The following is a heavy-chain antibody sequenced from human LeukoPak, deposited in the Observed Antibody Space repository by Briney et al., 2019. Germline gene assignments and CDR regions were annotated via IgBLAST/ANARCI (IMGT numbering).Heavy chain of an antibody. Sequence: GASVTVSCKASGYTFTDYYMHWVRQAPGQGLEWMGWINPNSGGTKYAQKFQGRVTMTRDTSISTAYMELSRLRSDDTAVYYCARMGEYSYIDYWGQGTLVTVSS. CDR2: INPNSGGT. J-gene: IGHJ4*02. CDR1: GYTFTDYY. V-gene: IGHV1-2*02. CDR3: ARMGEYSYIDY. D-gene: IGHD5-18*01.